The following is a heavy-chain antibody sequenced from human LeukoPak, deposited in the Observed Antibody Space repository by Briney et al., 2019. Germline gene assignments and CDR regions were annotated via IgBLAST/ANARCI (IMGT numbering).Heavy chain of an antibody. D-gene: IGHD3-10*01. V-gene: IGHV1-69*04. CDR3: ARGQYYYGSGSYDYGMDV. Sequence: ASVKVSCKASGGTFSSYAISWVRQAPGQGLEWMGRIIPILGIANYAQKFQGRVTMTRDTSTSTVYMELSSLRSEDTAVYYCARGQYYYGSGSYDYGMDVWGQGTTVTVSS. CDR1: GGTFSSYA. J-gene: IGHJ6*02. CDR2: IIPILGIA.